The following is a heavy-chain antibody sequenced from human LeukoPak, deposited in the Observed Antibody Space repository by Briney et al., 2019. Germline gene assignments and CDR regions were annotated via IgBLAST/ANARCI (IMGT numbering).Heavy chain of an antibody. CDR1: GSSISSYY. CDR2: IYTSGST. D-gene: IGHD3-22*01. V-gene: IGHV4-4*07. J-gene: IGHJ4*02. Sequence: SETLSLTCTVSGSSISSYYWSWIRQPAGKGLEWIGRIYTSGSTNYNPSLKSRVTMSVDTSKNQFSLKLSSVTAADTAVYYCARADDSSESWEGYFDYWGQGTLVTVSS. CDR3: ARADDSSESWEGYFDY.